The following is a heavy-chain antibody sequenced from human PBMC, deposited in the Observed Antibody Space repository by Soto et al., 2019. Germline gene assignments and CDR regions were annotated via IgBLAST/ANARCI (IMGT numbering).Heavy chain of an antibody. J-gene: IGHJ4*02. V-gene: IGHV3-30*03. CDR1: GFTFSSYG. CDR3: ATLTTVTSY. CDR2: ISYDGSNK. D-gene: IGHD4-17*01. Sequence: GGSLRLSCAASGFTFSSYGMHWVRQAPGKGLEWVAVISYDGSNKYYADSVKGRFTISRDNSKNTLYLQMNSLRAEDTAVYYCATLTTVTSYWGQGTLVTVS.